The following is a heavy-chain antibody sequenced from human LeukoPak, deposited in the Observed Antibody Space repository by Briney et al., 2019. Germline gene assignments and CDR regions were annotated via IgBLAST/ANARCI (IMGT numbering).Heavy chain of an antibody. D-gene: IGHD5-12*01. Sequence: ASVKVSCKASGYTFTGYYMHLVRQAPGQGLEWMGWINPNSGGTNYAQKFQGRVTMTRGTSISTAYMELSRLRSDDTAVYYCARDLRGYSGYDLDYWGQGTLVTVSS. V-gene: IGHV1-2*02. CDR1: GYTFTGYY. J-gene: IGHJ4*02. CDR2: INPNSGGT. CDR3: ARDLRGYSGYDLDY.